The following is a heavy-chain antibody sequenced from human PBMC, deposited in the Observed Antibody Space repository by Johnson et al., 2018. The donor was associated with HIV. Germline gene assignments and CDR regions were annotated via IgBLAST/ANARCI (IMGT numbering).Heavy chain of an antibody. V-gene: IGHV3-30*04. D-gene: IGHD3-22*01. J-gene: IGHJ3*02. Sequence: QVQLVESGGGVVQPGRSLRLSCAASGFTFSSYAMHWVRQAPGKGLEWVAVISYDGSNKYYADSVKGRFTISRDNSKNTLYLQMNSLRAEDTAVYYCARDRARYYDSSGYYYDAFDIWGQGTMVTVSS. CDR2: ISYDGSNK. CDR1: GFTFSSYA. CDR3: ARDRARYYDSSGYYYDAFDI.